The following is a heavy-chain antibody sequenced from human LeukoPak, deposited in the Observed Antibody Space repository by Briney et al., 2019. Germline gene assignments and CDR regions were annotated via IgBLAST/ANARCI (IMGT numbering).Heavy chain of an antibody. D-gene: IGHD5-12*01. CDR1: GGSFSGYY. CDR2: INHSGST. Sequence: SETLSLTCAVYGGSFSGYYWSWIRQPPGKGLEWIGEINHSGSTNYNPSLKSRVTISVDTSKNQFSLKLSSVTAADTAVYYCAAAGYDLGYYYYMDVWGKGTTVTVSS. CDR3: AAAGYDLGYYYYMDV. V-gene: IGHV4-34*01. J-gene: IGHJ6*03.